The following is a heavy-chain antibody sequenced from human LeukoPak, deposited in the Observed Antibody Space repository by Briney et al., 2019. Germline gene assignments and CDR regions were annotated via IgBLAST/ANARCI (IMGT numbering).Heavy chain of an antibody. J-gene: IGHJ6*03. V-gene: IGHV1-18*01. CDR3: ARDREVGATTFSVVSYYFYYMDV. CDR2: ISAYNGNT. D-gene: IGHD1-26*01. CDR1: GYTFTSYG. Sequence: ASVKVSCKASGYTFTSYGISWVRQAPGQGLEWMGWISAYNGNTNYAQRLQGRVTMTTDTSTSTAYMELRSLRSDDTAVYYCARDREVGATTFSVVSYYFYYMDVWGKGTTVIVSS.